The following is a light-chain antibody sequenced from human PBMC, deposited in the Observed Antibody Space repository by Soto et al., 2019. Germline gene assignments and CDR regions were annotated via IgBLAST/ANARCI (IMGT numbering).Light chain of an antibody. CDR1: QSISNW. Sequence: DIQMTQTPSTLNASVGDRVTLTCRASQSISNWLAWYQQKPGKAPKLLIYKASSLESGVPSRFSGSGSGTEFTRTISSLQPDDVATYYCQQYNSYSRTFGQGTKVDIK. CDR2: KAS. CDR3: QQYNSYSRT. V-gene: IGKV1-5*03. J-gene: IGKJ1*01.